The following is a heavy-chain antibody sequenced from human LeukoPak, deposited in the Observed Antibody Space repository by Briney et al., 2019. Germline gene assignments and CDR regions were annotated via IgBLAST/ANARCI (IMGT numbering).Heavy chain of an antibody. CDR1: GFTFSSYG. J-gene: IGHJ4*02. CDR3: AKVSWVAAAGNRDDY. D-gene: IGHD6-13*01. Sequence: AGGSLRLSCAASGFTFSSYGMHWVRQAPGKGLEWVAVIWYDGSNKYYADSVKGRFTISRDNSKNTLYLQMNSLRAEDTAVYYCAKVSWVAAAGNRDDYWGQGTLVTVSS. V-gene: IGHV3-30*02. CDR2: IWYDGSNK.